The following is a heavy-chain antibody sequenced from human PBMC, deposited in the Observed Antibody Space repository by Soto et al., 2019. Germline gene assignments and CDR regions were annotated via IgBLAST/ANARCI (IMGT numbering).Heavy chain of an antibody. CDR2: ISYDGSNK. V-gene: IGHV3-30*18. Sequence: QVQLVESGGGVVQPGRSLRLSCAASGFTFSSYGMHWVRQAQGKGLEWVAVISYDGSNKYYADSVKGRFTISRDNSKNTLYLQMNSLRAEDTAVYYCAKVGYSGSYFDYWGQGTLVTVSS. CDR3: AKVGYSGSYFDY. D-gene: IGHD1-26*01. CDR1: GFTFSSYG. J-gene: IGHJ4*02.